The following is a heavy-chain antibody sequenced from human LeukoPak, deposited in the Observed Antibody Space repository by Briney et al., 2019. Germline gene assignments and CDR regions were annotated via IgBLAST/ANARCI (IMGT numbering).Heavy chain of an antibody. Sequence: SETLSLTCAVYGGSFSTYYWTWIRQPPGKGLEWLAEISYSGNTNYNPSLKSRVTIGTSKNEISLNLTSVTAADTAVYYCARHGFDPVQNVAHWYFDLGGRGTLVTVSS. D-gene: IGHD3-10*01. CDR1: GGSFSTYY. J-gene: IGHJ2*01. V-gene: IGHV4-34*01. CDR2: ISYSGNT. CDR3: ARHGFDPVQNVAHWYFDL.